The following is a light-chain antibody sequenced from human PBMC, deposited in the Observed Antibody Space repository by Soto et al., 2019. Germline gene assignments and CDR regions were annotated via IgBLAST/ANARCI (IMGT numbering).Light chain of an antibody. CDR2: LGS. Sequence: DIVVTQSPLFLPFNPLEPASISCRSSQSLLHSNGYNYLDWFLQKPGQSPQVLIYLGSNRASGVPDRFSGGGTGTDFTLTISSLEPEDFATYYCQQLNSYPITFGQGTRLEIK. V-gene: IGKV2-28*01. CDR3: QQLNSYPIT. J-gene: IGKJ5*01. CDR1: QSLLHSNGYNY.